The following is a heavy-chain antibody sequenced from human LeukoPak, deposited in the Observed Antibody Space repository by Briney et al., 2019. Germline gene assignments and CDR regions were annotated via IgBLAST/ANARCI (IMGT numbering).Heavy chain of an antibody. CDR1: GFSLSTNGVG. D-gene: IGHD6-19*01. J-gene: IGHJ5*02. Sequence: SGPTLVNPTQTLTLTCTFSGFSLSTNGVGVGWIRQPPGKALEWLALIYWDDDKRYSPSLKSRLTITKDTSKNQVVLTMTNMDPVDTATYYCARTYSSGWYANWFDPWGQGTLVTVSS. V-gene: IGHV2-5*02. CDR3: ARTYSSGWYANWFDP. CDR2: IYWDDDK.